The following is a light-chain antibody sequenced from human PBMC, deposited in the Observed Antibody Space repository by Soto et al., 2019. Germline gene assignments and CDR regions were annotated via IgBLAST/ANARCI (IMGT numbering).Light chain of an antibody. CDR2: GAS. J-gene: IGKJ2*01. CDR1: QSVSRNF. Sequence: EIVLTQSPGTLSLSPGERATLSCGASQSVSRNFLAWYQQKPGQAPRLLIYGASNRATGIPDRFSGSGSGTDFTLTISRLEPGDFAVYYCQQFGSSSYTFGQGTKLDIK. CDR3: QQFGSSSYT. V-gene: IGKV3-20*01.